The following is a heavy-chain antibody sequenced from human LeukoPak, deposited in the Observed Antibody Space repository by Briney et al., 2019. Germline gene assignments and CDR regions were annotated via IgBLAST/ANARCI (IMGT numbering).Heavy chain of an antibody. J-gene: IGHJ1*01. CDR3: AKDFYCSSTSCYRPEYFQH. V-gene: IGHV3-30*02. Sequence: GGSLRLSCAASGFTFSSYGMHWVRQAPGKGLEWVAFIRYDGSNKYYADSVKGRFTISRDNSKNTLYLQMNSLRAEDTAVYYCAKDFYCSSTSCYRPEYFQHWGQGTLVTVSS. CDR2: IRYDGSNK. CDR1: GFTFSSYG. D-gene: IGHD2-2*02.